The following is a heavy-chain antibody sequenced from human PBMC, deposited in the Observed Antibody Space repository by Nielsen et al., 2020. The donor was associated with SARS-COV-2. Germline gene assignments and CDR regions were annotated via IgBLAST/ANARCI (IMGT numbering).Heavy chain of an antibody. D-gene: IGHD6-19*01. CDR3: ARDKADYSSGWYVVNWFDP. V-gene: IGHV4-38-2*02. J-gene: IGHJ5*02. CDR2: IYHSGST. CDR1: GYSISSGYY. Sequence: SETLSLTCTVSGYSISSGYYWGWIRPPPGKGLEWIGSIYHSGSTYYNPSLKSRVTISVDTSKNQFSLKPSSVTAADTAVYYCARDKADYSSGWYVVNWFDPWGQGTLVTVSS.